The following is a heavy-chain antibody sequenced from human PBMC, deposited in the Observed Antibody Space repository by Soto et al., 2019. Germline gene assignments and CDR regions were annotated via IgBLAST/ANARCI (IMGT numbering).Heavy chain of an antibody. V-gene: IGHV3-30*18. Sequence: QVQLVESGGGVVQPGRSLRLSCVASGYTFSSYAVHWVRQAPGKGLEWVAVISFDENSKSYADFAKGRFTVSRDDSKNTLYLQMNSLKIEDTAVYYCVKDTSGPNGDIYYGLDAWGQGTTVTVSS. D-gene: IGHD4-17*01. CDR2: ISFDENSK. CDR1: GYTFSSYA. CDR3: VKDTSGPNGDIYYGLDA. J-gene: IGHJ6*02.